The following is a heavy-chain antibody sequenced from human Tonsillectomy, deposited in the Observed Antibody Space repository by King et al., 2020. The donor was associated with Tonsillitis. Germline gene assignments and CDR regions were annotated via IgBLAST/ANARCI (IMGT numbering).Heavy chain of an antibody. Sequence: VQLQESGPGLVKPSETLSLTCAVSGYSLTSGYYWGWIRQPPGKGLEWLGSIDHSGSAYYNPSLQSRVTLSVNTSKNEFSLKLTSVTAADTAVYYCARDPLQYTSVPEYWGPGTLVTVSS. J-gene: IGHJ4*02. CDR1: GYSLTSGYY. CDR3: ARDPLQYTSVPEY. D-gene: IGHD4-11*01. CDR2: IDHSGSA. V-gene: IGHV4-38-2*02.